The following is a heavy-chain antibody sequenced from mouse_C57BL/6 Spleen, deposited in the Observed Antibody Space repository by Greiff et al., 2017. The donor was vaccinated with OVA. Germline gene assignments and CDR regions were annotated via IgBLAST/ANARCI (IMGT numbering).Heavy chain of an antibody. CDR3: ADGDSVPPWCAY. J-gene: IGHJ3*01. CDR1: GYTFTSYW. D-gene: IGHD5-1*01. CDR2: IHPSDSDT. Sequence: QVQLKQPGAELVKPGASVKVSCKASGYTFTSYWMHWVKQRPGQGLEWIGRIHPSDSDTTYNPKFKGKAPLTVDKSSSTAYMQLSSLTSEDSAVYYCADGDSVPPWCAYWGQGTLVTVSA. V-gene: IGHV1-74*01.